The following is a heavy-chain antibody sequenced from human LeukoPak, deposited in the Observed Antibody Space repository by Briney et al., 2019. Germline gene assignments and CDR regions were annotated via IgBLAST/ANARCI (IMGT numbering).Heavy chain of an antibody. CDR2: LYSAGST. CDR3: ARDREFLLQH. V-gene: IGHV3-53*01. J-gene: IGHJ1*01. D-gene: IGHD3-10*01. CDR1: GFSVTYNY. Sequence: GGSLRLSCAASGFSVTYNYMTWVRQAPGKGLEWVSLLYSAGSTNYADSVKGRFTISRDNAKNSLYLQMNSLRAEDTAVYYCARDREFLLQHWGQGTLVTVSS.